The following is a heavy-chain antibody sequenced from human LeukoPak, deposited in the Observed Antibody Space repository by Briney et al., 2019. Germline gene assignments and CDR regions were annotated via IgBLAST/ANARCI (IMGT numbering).Heavy chain of an antibody. CDR1: GFTFSTYT. Sequence: GGSLRLSCAASGFTFSTYTLHWVCQAPGKGLEWVSYISGSGSAIYYADSVKGRFTISRDNAKNSLYLQMNSLRAEDTAVYYCAKTAASMDVWGKGITATVSS. V-gene: IGHV3-48*04. CDR2: ISGSGSAI. CDR3: AKTAASMDV. D-gene: IGHD2-15*01. J-gene: IGHJ6*03.